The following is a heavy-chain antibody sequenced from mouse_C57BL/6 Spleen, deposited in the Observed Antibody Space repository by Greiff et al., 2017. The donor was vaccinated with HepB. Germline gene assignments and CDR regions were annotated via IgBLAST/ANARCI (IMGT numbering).Heavy chain of an antibody. CDR2: ISGGGGNT. J-gene: IGHJ4*01. Sequence: EVKVEESGGGLVKPGGSLKLSCAASGFTFSSYTMSWVRQTPEKRLEWVATISGGGGNTYYPDSVKGRFTISRDNAKNTLYLQMSSLRSEDTALYYCARYGYGFYYAMDYWGQGTSVTVSS. CDR3: ARYGYGFYYAMDY. CDR1: GFTFSSYT. D-gene: IGHD2-2*01. V-gene: IGHV5-9*01.